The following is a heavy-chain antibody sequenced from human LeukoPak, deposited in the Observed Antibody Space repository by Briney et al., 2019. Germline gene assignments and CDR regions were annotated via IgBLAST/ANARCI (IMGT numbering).Heavy chain of an antibody. J-gene: IGHJ5*02. Sequence: GRSLRPSCVASALIFTRYRMNWVRPAPGEGRGWVSYIRSSSSTIIYADSGKGRFTISRHNPKKSLYLQMNSQRAEHTVLYYCARDLHDLGPFDPWGQGNLVTVSS. CDR2: IRSSSSTI. V-gene: IGHV3-48*04. CDR1: ALIFTRYR. D-gene: IGHD3-3*01. CDR3: ARDLHDLGPFDP.